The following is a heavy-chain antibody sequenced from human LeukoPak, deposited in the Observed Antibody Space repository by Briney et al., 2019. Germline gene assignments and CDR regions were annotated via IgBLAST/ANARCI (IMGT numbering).Heavy chain of an antibody. CDR2: ISGSGGST. CDR1: GFSFSKYG. V-gene: IGHV3-23*01. D-gene: IGHD5-24*01. J-gene: IGHJ4*02. Sequence: PGGSLRLSCAASGFSFSKYGMSWVRQAPGKGLEWVSTISGSGGSTYYADFVKGRFSISRDTSNNTLFLHMNSLRAEDTAVYYCTKDQNGYNKPGEYWSQGALVTVSS. CDR3: TKDQNGYNKPGEY.